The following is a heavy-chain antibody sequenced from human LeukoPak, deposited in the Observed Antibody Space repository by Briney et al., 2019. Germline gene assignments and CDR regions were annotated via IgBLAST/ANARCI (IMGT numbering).Heavy chain of an antibody. CDR1: GGSISSGDYY. J-gene: IGHJ5*02. V-gene: IGHV4-30-4*01. CDR2: VYSSGSA. Sequence: SETLSLTCTVSGGSISSGDYYWSWLRQPPGKGLEWIGYVYSSGSAYSNPSLKSRVIISSDTSNNQFSLKLNSVTAADTAVYYCARDDKEFLDQYRGFDPWGQGTLVTVSS. CDR3: ARDDKEFLDQYRGFDP. D-gene: IGHD3/OR15-3a*01.